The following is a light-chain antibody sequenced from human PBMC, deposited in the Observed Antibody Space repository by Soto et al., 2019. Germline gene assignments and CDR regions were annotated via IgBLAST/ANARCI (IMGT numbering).Light chain of an antibody. CDR3: QQYGSSRT. CDR1: QSVSSSY. J-gene: IGKJ1*01. V-gene: IGKV3-20*01. CDR2: GAS. Sequence: EIVLTQSPGTLSLSPGERATLSCRASQSVSSSYLAWYQQKPVQAPRLLIYGASSMATGIPDRFSGSGSVTAFTLTINRLEPEDFAVYYCQQYGSSRTFGQGTKVEIK.